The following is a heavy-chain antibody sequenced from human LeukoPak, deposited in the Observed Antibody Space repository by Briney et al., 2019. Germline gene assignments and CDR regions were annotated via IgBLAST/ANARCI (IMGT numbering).Heavy chain of an antibody. V-gene: IGHV3-23*01. J-gene: IGHJ4*02. Sequence: GGSLRLSCAASGFTFSSYVMSWVRQAPGKGLEWVSHISASGGSAYYADSVRGRFTISKDNSKNTLYLQMSSLRVDDTAVYYCARDHGRTPYDYWGQGTLVTVSS. CDR2: ISASGGSA. CDR1: GFTFSSYV. CDR3: ARDHGRTPYDY. D-gene: IGHD5-24*01.